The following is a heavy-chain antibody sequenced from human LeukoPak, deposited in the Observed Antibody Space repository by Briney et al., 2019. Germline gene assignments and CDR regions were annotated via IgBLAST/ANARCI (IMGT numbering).Heavy chain of an antibody. CDR3: ARAGIAVAGSNWFDP. J-gene: IGHJ5*02. Sequence: SETLSLTCTVSGGSISSSSYYWGWIRQPPGKGLEWIGSIYYSGSTYYNPSLKSRVTISVDTSKNQFSLKLSSVTAADTAVYYCARAGIAVAGSNWFDPWGQGTLVTVSS. CDR2: IYYSGST. V-gene: IGHV4-39*01. CDR1: GGSISSSSYY. D-gene: IGHD6-19*01.